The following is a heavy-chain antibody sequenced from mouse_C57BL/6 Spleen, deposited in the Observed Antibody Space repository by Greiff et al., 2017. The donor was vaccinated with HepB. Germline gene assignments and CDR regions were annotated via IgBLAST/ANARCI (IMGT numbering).Heavy chain of an antibody. J-gene: IGHJ2*01. Sequence: VQLKESGAELVKPGASVKLSCTASGFNIKDYYMHWVKQRTEQGLEWIGRIDPEDGETKYAPKFQSKATITADTSSNTAYLQLSSLTSEDTAVYYCARATTYYFDDWGQGTTLTVSS. CDR1: GFNIKDYY. V-gene: IGHV14-2*01. CDR3: ARATTYYFDD. CDR2: IDPEDGET. D-gene: IGHD1-1*01.